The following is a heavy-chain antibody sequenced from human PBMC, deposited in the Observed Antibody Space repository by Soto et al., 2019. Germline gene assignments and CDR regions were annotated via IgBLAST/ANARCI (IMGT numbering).Heavy chain of an antibody. D-gene: IGHD6-19*01. CDR3: AKAGRIAVDAHYYYYMDV. Sequence: GGSLRLSCAASGFTFSSYAMSWVRQAPGKGLEWVSAISGSGGSTYYADSVKGRFTISRDNSKNTLYLQMNSLRAEDTAVYYCAKAGRIAVDAHYYYYMDVWGKGTTVTVSS. J-gene: IGHJ6*03. V-gene: IGHV3-23*01. CDR2: ISGSGGST. CDR1: GFTFSSYA.